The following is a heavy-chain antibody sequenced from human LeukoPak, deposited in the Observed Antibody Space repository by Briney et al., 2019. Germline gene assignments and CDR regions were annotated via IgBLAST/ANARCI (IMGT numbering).Heavy chain of an antibody. J-gene: IGHJ4*02. D-gene: IGHD6-19*01. V-gene: IGHV3-21*06. Sequence: GGSLRLSCAASGFSFSTYSMIWVRQAPRKGLEWVSSVSGTSEYIYYADSVRGRFTISRDNAKNTVYLQMNSLRAEDTAVYYCARWYSSGWYSDYWGQGTLVTVSS. CDR2: VSGTSEYI. CDR3: ARWYSSGWYSDY. CDR1: GFSFSTYS.